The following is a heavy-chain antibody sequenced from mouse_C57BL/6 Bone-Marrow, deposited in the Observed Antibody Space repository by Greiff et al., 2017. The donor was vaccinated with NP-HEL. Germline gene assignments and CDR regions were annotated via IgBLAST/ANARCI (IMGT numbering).Heavy chain of an antibody. CDR1: GYTFTSYW. J-gene: IGHJ2*01. Sequence: EVQLQQSGTVLARPGASVKMSCKTSGYTFTSYWMHWVKQRPGQGLEWIGAIYPGNSDTSYNQKFKGKAKLTAVTSASTAYMELSSLTNEDSAVYYCTRPYGSSYDFDYWGQGTTLTVSS. V-gene: IGHV1-5*01. CDR3: TRPYGSSYDFDY. D-gene: IGHD1-1*01. CDR2: IYPGNSDT.